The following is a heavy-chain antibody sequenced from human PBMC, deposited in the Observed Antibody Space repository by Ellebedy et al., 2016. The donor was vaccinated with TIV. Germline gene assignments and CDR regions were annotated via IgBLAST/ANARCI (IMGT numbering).Heavy chain of an antibody. D-gene: IGHD1-14*01. CDR1: GYSFTSYW. J-gene: IGHJ6*02. CDR2: IDPSDSYT. V-gene: IGHV5-10-1*01. Sequence: GGSLRLSCKGSGYSFTSYWISWVRQMPGKGLEWMGRIDPSDSYTKYSPSFQGHVTISVDKSISTAYLQWNSLKASDIAMYYCAVNTTYYCGMDVWGQGTTVTVSS. CDR3: AVNTTYYCGMDV.